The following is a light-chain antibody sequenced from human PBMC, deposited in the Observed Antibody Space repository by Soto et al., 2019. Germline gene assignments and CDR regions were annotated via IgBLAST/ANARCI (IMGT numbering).Light chain of an antibody. CDR1: QSVSSN. CDR2: DAS. CDR3: QHFNNWPYT. Sequence: EIVMTQSPATLSVSPWERATLSCRASQSVSSNLVWYQQKPGQAPRLLIYDASIRATGIPARFSGSGSGTEFTLTISSLQSEDYAIYYCQHFNNWPYTFGQGTKVDIK. J-gene: IGKJ2*01. V-gene: IGKV3-15*01.